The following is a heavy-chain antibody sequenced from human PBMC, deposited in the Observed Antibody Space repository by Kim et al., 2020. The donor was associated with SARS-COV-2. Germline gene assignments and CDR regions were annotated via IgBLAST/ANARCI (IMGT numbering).Heavy chain of an antibody. V-gene: IGHV4-4*02. CDR2: IYHSGST. CDR1: GGSISSSNW. CDR3: ARDPAGGVAGGSANYFDY. J-gene: IGHJ4*02. D-gene: IGHD6-19*01. Sequence: SETLSLTCAVSGGSISSSNWWSWVRQPPGKGLEWIGEIYHSGSTNYNPSLKRRVTISVDKSKNQFSLKLSSVTAADTAVYYCARDPAGGVAGGSANYFDYWGQGTLVTVTS.